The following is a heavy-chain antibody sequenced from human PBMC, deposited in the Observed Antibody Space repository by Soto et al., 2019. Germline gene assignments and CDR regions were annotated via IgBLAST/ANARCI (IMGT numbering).Heavy chain of an antibody. J-gene: IGHJ6*02. CDR2: IYYSGST. D-gene: IGHD3-10*01. CDR1: GGSISSGGYY. Sequence: QVQLQESGPGLVKPSQTLSLTCTVYGGSISSGGYYWSWIRQHPGKGLEWIGYIYYSGSTYYNPSLKSRVTISVDTSKNQFSLKLSSVTAADTAVYYCARELRFGEDYYGMDVWGQGTTVTVSS. CDR3: ARELRFGEDYYGMDV. V-gene: IGHV4-31*03.